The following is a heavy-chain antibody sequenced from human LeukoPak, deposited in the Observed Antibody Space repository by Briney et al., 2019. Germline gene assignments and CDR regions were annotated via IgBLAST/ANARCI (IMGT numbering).Heavy chain of an antibody. Sequence: ASVKVSCKASGYTFTSYAMNWVRQAPGQGLEWMGWINTNTGTPTYAHDFTGRFVFSLDTSVSTAYLQISSLKTEDSAVYYCAKERLDCSGVRCYRTFDPWGQGTLVTVSS. CDR2: INTNTGTP. CDR1: GYTFTSYA. J-gene: IGHJ5*02. V-gene: IGHV7-4-1*02. D-gene: IGHD2-15*01. CDR3: AKERLDCSGVRCYRTFDP.